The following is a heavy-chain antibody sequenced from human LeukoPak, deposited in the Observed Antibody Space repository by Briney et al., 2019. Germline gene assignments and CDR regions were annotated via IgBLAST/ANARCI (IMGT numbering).Heavy chain of an antibody. J-gene: IGHJ5*02. V-gene: IGHV4-34*01. CDR2: INHSGST. Sequence: PSETLSLTCAVYGGSFSGYYWSWIRQPPGKGLEWIGEINHSGSTNYNPSLKSRVTISVDTSKNQFSLKLSSVTAADTAVYYCARVPLWFGEIAYNWFDPWGQGTLVTVSS. CDR3: ARVPLWFGEIAYNWFDP. CDR1: GGSFSGYY. D-gene: IGHD3-10*01.